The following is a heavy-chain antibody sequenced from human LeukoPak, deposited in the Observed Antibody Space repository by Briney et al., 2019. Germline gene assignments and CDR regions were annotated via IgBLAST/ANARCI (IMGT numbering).Heavy chain of an antibody. V-gene: IGHV3-72*01. Sequence: SGGSLRLSCAASGFTFSDHYMDWARQAPGKGLEWVGRTRNKANSYTTEYAASVKGRFTISRDDSKNSLYLQMNSLKTEDTAVYYRASLGFDYWGQGTLVTVSS. D-gene: IGHD3-16*01. CDR1: GFTFSDHY. CDR2: TRNKANSYTT. J-gene: IGHJ4*02. CDR3: ASLGFDY.